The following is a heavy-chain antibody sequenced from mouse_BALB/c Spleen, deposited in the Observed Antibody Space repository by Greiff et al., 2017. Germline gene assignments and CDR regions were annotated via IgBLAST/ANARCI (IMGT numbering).Heavy chain of an antibody. V-gene: IGHV5-6-3*01. J-gene: IGHJ2*01. CDR3: ARDGNYYYGSSYVGY. D-gene: IGHD1-1*01. CDR2: INSNGGST. CDR1: GFTFSSYG. Sequence: EVKLQESGGGLVQPGGSLKLSCAASGFTFSSYGMSWVRQTPDKRLELVATINSNGGSTYYPDSVKGRFTISRDNAKNTLYLQMSSLKSEDTAMYYCARDGNYYYGSSYVGYWGQGTTLTVSS.